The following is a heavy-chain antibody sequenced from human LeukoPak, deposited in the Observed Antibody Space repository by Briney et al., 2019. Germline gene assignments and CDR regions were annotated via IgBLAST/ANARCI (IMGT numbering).Heavy chain of an antibody. CDR1: GGSFSGYY. CDR3: ARHKDYYYSYMDV. J-gene: IGHJ6*03. CDR2: INHSGST. V-gene: IGHV4-34*01. Sequence: SETLSLTCAVYGGSFSGYYWSWIRQPPGKGLEWIGEINHSGSTNYNPSLKSRVTISVDTSKNQFSLKLSSVTAADTAVYYCARHKDYYYSYMDVWGKGTTVTISS.